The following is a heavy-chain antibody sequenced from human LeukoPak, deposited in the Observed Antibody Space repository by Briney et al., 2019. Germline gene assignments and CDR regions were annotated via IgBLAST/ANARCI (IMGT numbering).Heavy chain of an antibody. Sequence: GESLKISCKGSGYSFTTYWIGWVRQMPGKGLEWMGTIYPGDSDTRYSPSFQGQVTTSADKSISTAYMQWSSLKASDTAMYYCARATVTDRTFDIWGQRTMVTVSS. CDR1: GYSFTTYW. D-gene: IGHD4-17*01. CDR2: IYPGDSDT. J-gene: IGHJ3*02. CDR3: ARATVTDRTFDI. V-gene: IGHV5-51*01.